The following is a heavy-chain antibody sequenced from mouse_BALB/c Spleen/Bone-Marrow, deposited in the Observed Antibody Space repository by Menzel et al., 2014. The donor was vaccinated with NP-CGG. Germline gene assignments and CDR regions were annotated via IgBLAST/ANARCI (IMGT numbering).Heavy chain of an antibody. CDR3: TRGGPYFDV. J-gene: IGHJ1*01. V-gene: IGHV1-69*02. Sequence: VKLVESGAELVRPGASVKLSCKASGYTFTSYWINWVKQRPGQGLEWIGNIYPSDSYTNYNQKFKDKATLTVDKSSSTAYMQLSSPTSEDSAVYYCTRGGPYFDVWGAGTTVTVSS. CDR1: GYTFTSYW. CDR2: IYPSDSYT. D-gene: IGHD1-1*02.